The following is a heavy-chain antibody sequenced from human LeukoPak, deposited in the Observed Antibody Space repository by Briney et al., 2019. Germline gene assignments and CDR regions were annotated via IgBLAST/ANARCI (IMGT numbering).Heavy chain of an antibody. V-gene: IGHV4-38-2*01. CDR2: ANHRGST. D-gene: IGHD2-2*01. CDR1: GYSINSGYF. J-gene: IGHJ4*02. CDR3: ARFSAAPPLSFFFDN. Sequence: SETLSLTCSVSGYSINSGYFWVWVRQPPGKGLEWIGSANHRGSTYYNPSLQSRVTISVDMSNNQFSLKLISVTAADTAVFYCARFSAAPPLSFFFDNWGRGALVTVSS.